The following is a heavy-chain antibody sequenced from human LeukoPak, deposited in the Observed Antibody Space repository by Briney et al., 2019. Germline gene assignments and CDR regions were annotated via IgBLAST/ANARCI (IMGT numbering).Heavy chain of an antibody. J-gene: IGHJ1*01. CDR3: AKALHDYGDYDAEYFQH. CDR2: INSDGSST. D-gene: IGHD4-17*01. CDR1: GFTFSSYW. Sequence: GGSLRLSCAASGFTFSSYWMHWVRQAPGKGLVWVSRINSDGSSTSYADSVKGRFTISRDNAKNTLYLQMNSLGAEDTAAYYCAKALHDYGDYDAEYFQHWGQGTLVTVSS. V-gene: IGHV3-74*01.